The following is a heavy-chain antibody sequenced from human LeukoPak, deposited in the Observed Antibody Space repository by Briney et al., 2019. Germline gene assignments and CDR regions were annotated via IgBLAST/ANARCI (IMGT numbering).Heavy chain of an antibody. CDR2: IPYDGSNK. V-gene: IGHV3-30*04. J-gene: IGHJ4*02. CDR3: AREDASGLDY. CDR1: GFTFSTYA. Sequence: GGSLRLSCAASGFTFSTYAMHWVRQAPGKGLEWVAVIPYDGSNKYYADSVKGRFTISRDNAKNSLYLQMNSLRAEDTAVYYCAREDASGLDYWGQGTLVTVSS. D-gene: IGHD2-15*01.